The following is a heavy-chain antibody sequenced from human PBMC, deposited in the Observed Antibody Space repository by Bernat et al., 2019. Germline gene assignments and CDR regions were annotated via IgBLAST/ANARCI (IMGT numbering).Heavy chain of an antibody. J-gene: IGHJ4*02. CDR1: GFTFSSYA. V-gene: IGHV3-30*04. Sequence: QVQLVESGGGVVQPGRSLRLSCAASGFTFSSYAMHWVRQAPGKGLEWVAVISYDGSNKHYADSVKGRFTISRDDSKNTLYLQMNSLRAEDTAVYYCAKDRRIQLWLRAGAFDYWGQGTLVTVSS. CDR2: ISYDGSNK. D-gene: IGHD5-18*01. CDR3: AKDRRIQLWLRAGAFDY.